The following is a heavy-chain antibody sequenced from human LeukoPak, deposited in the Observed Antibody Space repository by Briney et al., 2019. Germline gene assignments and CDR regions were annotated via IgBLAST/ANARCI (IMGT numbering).Heavy chain of an antibody. V-gene: IGHV3-23*01. Sequence: GESLRLSCAASGFTFSSYAMSGVRQAPGKGLEWVSAISGSGGSTYYADSVKGRFTISRDNSKNTLYLQMNSLRAEDTAVYYCAKAIVGATISYFDYWGQGTLVTVSS. CDR2: ISGSGGST. CDR1: GFTFSSYA. CDR3: AKAIVGATISYFDY. J-gene: IGHJ4*02. D-gene: IGHD1-26*01.